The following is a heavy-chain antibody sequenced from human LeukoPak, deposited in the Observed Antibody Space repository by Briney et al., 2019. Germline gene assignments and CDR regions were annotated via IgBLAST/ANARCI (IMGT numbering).Heavy chain of an antibody. CDR3: ARALRYCSTTSCQYYFDY. V-gene: IGHV1-8*02. Sequence: ASVKVSCKASGYTFTSYGISWVRQAAGQGLEWMGWMNPNSGNTGYAQKFQGRVTMTRNTSISTAYMELSSLKSEDTAVYYCARALRYCSTTSCQYYFDYWGQGTLVTVSS. CDR1: GYTFTSYG. J-gene: IGHJ4*02. D-gene: IGHD2-2*01. CDR2: MNPNSGNT.